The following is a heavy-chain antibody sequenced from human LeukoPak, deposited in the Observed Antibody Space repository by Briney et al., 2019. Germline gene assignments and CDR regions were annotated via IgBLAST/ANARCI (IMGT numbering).Heavy chain of an antibody. Sequence: GGSLRLSCAASGFTFSSYGMHWVRQAPGKGLEWVAFIRYDGSNKYYADSVKGRFTISRDNSKNTLYLQMNSLRAEDTAVYYCAKDLRPEIVGATTYWGQGTLVTVSS. CDR2: IRYDGSNK. D-gene: IGHD1-26*01. J-gene: IGHJ4*02. CDR3: AKDLRPEIVGATTY. CDR1: GFTFSSYG. V-gene: IGHV3-30*02.